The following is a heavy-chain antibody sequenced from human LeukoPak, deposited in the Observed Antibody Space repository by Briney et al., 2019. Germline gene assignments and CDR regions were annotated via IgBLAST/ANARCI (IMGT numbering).Heavy chain of an antibody. CDR2: IKEDGSEK. CDR1: AFTFSNYW. D-gene: IGHD6-19*01. J-gene: IGHJ4*02. V-gene: IGHV3-7*01. CDR3: ARGTGWPQFDY. Sequence: GGSLRLSCAASAFTFSNYWMTWVRQAPGKGLEWVANIKEDGSEKSYVDSAKGRFTVSRDNTKNSLYLQMNSLRAEDTAVYYCARGTGWPQFDYWGQGTLVTVSS.